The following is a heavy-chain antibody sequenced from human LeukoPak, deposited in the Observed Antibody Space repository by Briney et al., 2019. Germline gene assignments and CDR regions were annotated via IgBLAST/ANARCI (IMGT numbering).Heavy chain of an antibody. V-gene: IGHV4-59*11. CDR2: IYYSGST. Sequence: SETLSLTCTVSGGSISSHYWSWIRQPPGKGLEWIGYIYYSGSTNYNPSLKSRVTISVDASKNQFSLKLSSVTAADTAVYYCARGDNWFDPWGQGTLVTVSS. CDR1: GGSISSHY. CDR3: ARGDNWFDP. J-gene: IGHJ5*02.